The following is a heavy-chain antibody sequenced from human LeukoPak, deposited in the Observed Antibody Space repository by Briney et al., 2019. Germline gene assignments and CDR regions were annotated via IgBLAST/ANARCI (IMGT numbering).Heavy chain of an antibody. V-gene: IGHV3-23*01. J-gene: IGHJ4*02. Sequence: PGGSLRLSRAASGFTFSNYAMGWVRQAPGKGLEWVSTTSDSGGSTFYADSVKGRFTISRDNSKNTLYVQMNSLRAEDTAVYYCAKDYSRSDDSGTEKDLPFDYWGQGTLVTVSS. D-gene: IGHD3-10*01. CDR1: GFTFSNYA. CDR2: TSDSGGST. CDR3: AKDYSRSDDSGTEKDLPFDY.